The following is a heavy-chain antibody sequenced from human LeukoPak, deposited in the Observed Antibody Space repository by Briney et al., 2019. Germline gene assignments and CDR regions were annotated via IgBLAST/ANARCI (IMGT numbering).Heavy chain of an antibody. J-gene: IGHJ4*02. CDR1: GGSFSGYY. D-gene: IGHD6-13*01. CDR2: IYNSGST. Sequence: SETLSLTCAVYGGSFSGYYWSWIRQHPGKGLDWIGYIYNSGSTYYNPSLRSRVTISLDTSKNQFSLKLSSVTAADTAVFYCARGKAAAGFFNVIFDYWGQGTLAPVSS. CDR3: ARGKAAAGFFNVIFDY. V-gene: IGHV4-31*11.